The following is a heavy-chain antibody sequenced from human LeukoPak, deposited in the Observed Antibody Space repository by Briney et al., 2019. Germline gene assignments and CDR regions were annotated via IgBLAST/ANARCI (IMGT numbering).Heavy chain of an antibody. J-gene: IGHJ4*02. V-gene: IGHV4-4*07. Sequence: SETLSLTCTVSGGSISSYYWSWIRQPAGKGLEWIGRIYTSGSTNYNPSLKSRVTMSVDKYKNQFSLKLSSVTGADTALYYCAKDQGYACSTANCYPDYWGQGTLVTVSS. D-gene: IGHD2-2*01. CDR2: IYTSGST. CDR1: GGSISSYY. CDR3: AKDQGYACSTANCYPDY.